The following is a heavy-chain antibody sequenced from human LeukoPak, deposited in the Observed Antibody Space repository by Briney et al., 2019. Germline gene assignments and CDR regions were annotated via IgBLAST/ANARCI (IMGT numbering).Heavy chain of an antibody. CDR2: ISSGGTTT. D-gene: IGHD5-24*01. V-gene: IGHV3-23*01. CDR3: AKDDRWLQFCC. CDR1: GFTFSTYA. J-gene: IGHJ4*02. Sequence: GGSLRLSCAASGFTFSTYAMGWVRQAPGKGLECVSTISSGGTTTYYADSVRGRFTISRDNSGNTVYLQMNSLRAEDTAVYYCAKDDRWLQFCCWGQGTLVTVSA.